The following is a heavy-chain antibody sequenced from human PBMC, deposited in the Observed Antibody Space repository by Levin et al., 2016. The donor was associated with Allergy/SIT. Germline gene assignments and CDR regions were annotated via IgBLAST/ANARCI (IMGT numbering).Heavy chain of an antibody. Sequence: GGSLRLSCAASGFTFSSYGMHWVRQAPGKGLEWVAVIANYGGIEYYADSVRGRFSISRDNAKSTLYLHMNSLRAEDTAVYYCAKLTPTIYDLGDYWGQGTLVTVSS. CDR2: IANYGGIE. CDR1: GFTFSSYG. J-gene: IGHJ4*02. CDR3: AKLTPTIYDLGDY. D-gene: IGHD5/OR15-5a*01. V-gene: IGHV3-30*18.